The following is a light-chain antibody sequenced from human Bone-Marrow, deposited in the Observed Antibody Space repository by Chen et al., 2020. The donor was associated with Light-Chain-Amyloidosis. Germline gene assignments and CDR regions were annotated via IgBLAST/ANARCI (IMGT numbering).Light chain of an antibody. CDR2: DDT. V-gene: IGLV3-21*03. J-gene: IGLJ2*01. CDR3: QVWDSNSDQVV. Sequence: SYVLTQPPSVAVAPGKTASINCGGNNIGRYRVHWYQQKPGQAPALVVCDDTDRPSGIPERFSGSNSGDTATLTISRVEAGDEADFYCQVWDSNSDQVVFGGGTKLTVL. CDR1: NIGRYR.